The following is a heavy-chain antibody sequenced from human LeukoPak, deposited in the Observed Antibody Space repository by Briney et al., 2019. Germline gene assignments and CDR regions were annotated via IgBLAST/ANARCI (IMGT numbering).Heavy chain of an antibody. CDR2: INPNTNDA. D-gene: IGHD5-24*01. CDR1: GYTFTGHY. V-gene: IGHV1-2*06. Sequence: GASVKVSCKASGYTFTGHYMHWVRQAPGQGLEWMGRINPNTNDADYAQKFQGRVTMTRDTSISTAYMELSRLRSDDTAVYYCARANSYGMDVWGQGTTVTVSS. J-gene: IGHJ6*02. CDR3: ARANSYGMDV.